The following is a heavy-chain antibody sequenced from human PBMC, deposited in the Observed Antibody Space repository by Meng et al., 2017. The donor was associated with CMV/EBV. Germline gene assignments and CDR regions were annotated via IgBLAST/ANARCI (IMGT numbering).Heavy chain of an antibody. Sequence: SSSYYWGWIRQPPGKGLEWIGSIYYSGSTYYNPSLKSRVTISVDTSKNQFSLKLSSVTAADTAVYYCARGRISRCSSTSCPGGFDYWGQGTLVTVSS. CDR2: IYYSGST. CDR3: ARGRISRCSSTSCPGGFDY. J-gene: IGHJ4*02. D-gene: IGHD2-2*01. V-gene: IGHV4-39*07. CDR1: SSSYY.